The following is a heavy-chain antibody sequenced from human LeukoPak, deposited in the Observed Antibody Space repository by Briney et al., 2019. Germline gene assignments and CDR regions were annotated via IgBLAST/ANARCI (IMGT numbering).Heavy chain of an antibody. J-gene: IGHJ4*02. V-gene: IGHV1-18*01. CDR3: ARDPNYYGSGSYYNVGFFVL. D-gene: IGHD3-10*01. Sequence: ASVKVSCKASGYTSTSYGISWVRQAPGQGLEWMGWISAYNGNTNYAQKLQGRVTMTTDTSTSTAYMELRSLRSDDTAVYYCARDPNYYGSGSYYNVGFFVLWGQGTLVTVSS. CDR2: ISAYNGNT. CDR1: GYTSTSYG.